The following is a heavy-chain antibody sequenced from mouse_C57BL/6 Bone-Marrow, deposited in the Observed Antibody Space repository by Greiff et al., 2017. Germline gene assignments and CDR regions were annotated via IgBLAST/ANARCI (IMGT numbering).Heavy chain of an antibody. Sequence: DVQLQESGAELVKPGASVKLSCTASGFNFKDTYMHWVKQRPEQGLEWVGRIDRANGNTQYDPKFQDKANITADTSSNTAYLHLSSLTSEDTAVYYCARLGGYDEGYWGQGTTLTVSS. CDR1: GFNFKDTY. CDR2: IDRANGNT. V-gene: IGHV14-3*02. D-gene: IGHD2-2*01. J-gene: IGHJ2*01. CDR3: ARLGGYDEGY.